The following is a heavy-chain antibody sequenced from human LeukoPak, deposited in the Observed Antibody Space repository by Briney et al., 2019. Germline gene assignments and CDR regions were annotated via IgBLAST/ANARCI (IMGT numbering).Heavy chain of an antibody. CDR1: GGSISSSSYY. CDR2: IYYSGST. Sequence: SETLSLTCTVSGGSISSSSYYWGWIRQPPGKGLEWIGSIYYSGSTYYNPSLKSRVTISVDTSKNQFSLKLSSVTAADTAVYYCARAPRSYGSGYYFDYWGQGTLVTVSS. J-gene: IGHJ4*02. V-gene: IGHV4-39*07. D-gene: IGHD3-10*01. CDR3: ARAPRSYGSGYYFDY.